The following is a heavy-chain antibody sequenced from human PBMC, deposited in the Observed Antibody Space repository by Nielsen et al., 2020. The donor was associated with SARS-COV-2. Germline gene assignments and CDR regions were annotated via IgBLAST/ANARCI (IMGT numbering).Heavy chain of an antibody. CDR1: GFTFSSYS. Sequence: GESLKISRAASGFTFSSYSMNWVRQAPGKGLEWVSYISSSSSTIYYADSVKGRFTISRDNAKNSLYLQMNSLRDEDTAVYYCATSLLYYYDSSGYFDYWGQGTLVTVSS. CDR2: ISSSSSTI. CDR3: ATSLLYYYDSSGYFDY. V-gene: IGHV3-48*02. J-gene: IGHJ4*02. D-gene: IGHD3-22*01.